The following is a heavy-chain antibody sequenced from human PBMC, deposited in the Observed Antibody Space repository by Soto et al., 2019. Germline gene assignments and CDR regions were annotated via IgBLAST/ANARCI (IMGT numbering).Heavy chain of an antibody. CDR1: GYTFTSYY. V-gene: IGHV1-46*01. J-gene: IGHJ6*02. CDR3: ARVVIGTYYYYGMDV. Sequence: GASVKVSCKASGYTFTSYYMHWVRQAPGQGLEWMGIINPSGGSTSYAQKFQGRVTMTRDTSTSTVYMELSSLRSEDTAVYYCARVVIGTYYYYGMDVWGQGTTVTVSS. D-gene: IGHD3-22*01. CDR2: INPSGGST.